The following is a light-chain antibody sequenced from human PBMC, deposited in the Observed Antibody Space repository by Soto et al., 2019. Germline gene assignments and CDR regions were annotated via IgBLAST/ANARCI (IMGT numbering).Light chain of an antibody. CDR2: AAS. J-gene: IGKJ5*01. V-gene: IGKV3-20*01. CDR3: QQYGSSPRIT. Sequence: EIVLTQSPGTLSLSPGERATLSCRASQSFSGTYLAWYQQKPGQAPRLLIYAASTRATGIPDRFSGSGSGTDFTLTISRLEPEDFEVYYCQQYGSSPRITFGQGTRLEIK. CDR1: QSFSGTY.